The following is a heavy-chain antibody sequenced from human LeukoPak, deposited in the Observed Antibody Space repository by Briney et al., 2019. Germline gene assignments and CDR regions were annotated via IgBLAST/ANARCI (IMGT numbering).Heavy chain of an antibody. Sequence: PSETLSLTCTASGGSISSSSYFWGWIRQPPGKGREWIGSIYYSGNTYYSPSLKSRVTISVDTSKNQFSLKLSSVTAADTAVYYCARHIGSAQGGYFDYWGQGTLVTVSS. CDR2: IYYSGNT. D-gene: IGHD6-19*01. J-gene: IGHJ4*02. CDR3: ARHIGSAQGGYFDY. CDR1: GGSISSSSYF. V-gene: IGHV4-39*01.